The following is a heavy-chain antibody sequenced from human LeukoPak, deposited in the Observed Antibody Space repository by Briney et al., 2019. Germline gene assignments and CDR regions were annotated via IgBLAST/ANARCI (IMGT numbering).Heavy chain of an antibody. D-gene: IGHD2/OR15-2a*01. J-gene: IGHJ3*02. CDR2: ISSSSYI. CDR3: ARDAYCNSDYCYSLDAFDI. V-gene: IGHV3-21*01. Sequence: GGSLRLSCAASGFTFSSYSMNWVRQAPGKGLEWVSSISSSSYIYYADSVKGRFTISRDNAKNSLYLQMNSLRAEDTAVYYCARDAYCNSDYCYSLDAFDIWGQGTMVTVSS. CDR1: GFTFSSYS.